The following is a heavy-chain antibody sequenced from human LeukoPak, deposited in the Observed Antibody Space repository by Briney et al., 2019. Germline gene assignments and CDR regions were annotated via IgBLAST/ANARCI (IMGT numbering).Heavy chain of an antibody. D-gene: IGHD2-15*01. J-gene: IGHJ6*02. CDR1: GYTFTSYG. V-gene: IGHV1-18*01. Sequence: ASVQDSCQDSGYTFTSYGISWVRQAPGQGLEWMGWISAYNGNTNYAQKLQGRVTMTTDTSTSTAYMELRSLRSDDTAVYYCARDFVYCSGGSCYGMDVWGQGTTVTVSS. CDR3: ARDFVYCSGGSCYGMDV. CDR2: ISAYNGNT.